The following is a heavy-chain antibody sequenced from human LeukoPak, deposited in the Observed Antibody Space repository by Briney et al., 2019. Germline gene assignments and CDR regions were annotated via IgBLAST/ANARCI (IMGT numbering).Heavy chain of an antibody. Sequence: QPSETLSLTCTVSGGSISSYYWSWIRQPPGKGLEWIGYIYHRGSANYNPSLKSRVAISLDTSKNQFSLKLSSVTAADTAVYYCAREGGYDILTDDAFDIWGQGTMVTVSS. CDR2: IYHRGSA. CDR3: AREGGYDILTDDAFDI. D-gene: IGHD3-9*01. J-gene: IGHJ3*02. CDR1: GGSISSYY. V-gene: IGHV4-59*01.